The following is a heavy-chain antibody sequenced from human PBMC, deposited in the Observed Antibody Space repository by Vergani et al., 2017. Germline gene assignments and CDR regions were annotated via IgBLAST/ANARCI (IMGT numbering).Heavy chain of an antibody. V-gene: IGHV3-21*01. CDR3: ARDLYYLGSGSYPYFYYYGLDV. CDR2: ISISSSYI. D-gene: IGHD3-10*01. CDR1: GFTFSSYS. Sequence: EVQLVESGGGLVKRGGSLRLSCAASGFTFSSYSMNWVRQAPGKGLEWVSSISISSSYIHYSDSLKGRFTNSRDNAKSSLYLQMNSLRAEDTGVYYCARDLYYLGSGSYPYFYYYGLDVWGQGTAVTVSS. J-gene: IGHJ6*02.